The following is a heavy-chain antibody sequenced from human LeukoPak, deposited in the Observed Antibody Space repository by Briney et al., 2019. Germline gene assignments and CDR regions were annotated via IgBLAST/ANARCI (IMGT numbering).Heavy chain of an antibody. J-gene: IGHJ4*02. V-gene: IGHV3-7*03. D-gene: IGHD4-23*01. CDR1: GFTFSSYW. CDR2: IKQDGSEK. Sequence: PGGSLRLSCAASGFTFSSYWMSWVRQAPGKGLEWVANIKQDGSEKYYVDSVKGRFTISRDNAKNSLYLQMNSLRAEDMALYYCAKSGNGGNRGFDYWGQGTLVTVSS. CDR3: AKSGNGGNRGFDY.